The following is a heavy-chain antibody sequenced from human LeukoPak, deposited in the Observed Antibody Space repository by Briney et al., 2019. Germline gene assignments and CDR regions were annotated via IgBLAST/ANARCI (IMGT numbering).Heavy chain of an antibody. D-gene: IGHD3-22*01. J-gene: IGHJ3*02. CDR2: ISWNSGSI. CDR3: AKVDLYYYDSSGYPGAFDI. CDR1: GFTFDDYA. V-gene: IGHV3-9*01. Sequence: GRSLRLSCAASGFTFDDYAMHWVRQAPGKGLEWVSGISWNSGSIGYADSVKGRFTISRDNAKNSLYLQMNSLRAEDTALYYCAKVDLYYYDSSGYPGAFDIWGQGTMVTVSS.